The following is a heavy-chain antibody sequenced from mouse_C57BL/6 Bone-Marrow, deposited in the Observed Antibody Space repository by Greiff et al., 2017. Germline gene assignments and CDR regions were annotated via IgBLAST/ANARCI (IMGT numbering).Heavy chain of an antibody. CDR3: ARGNPYYGSVMDY. D-gene: IGHD1-1*01. CDR2: IDPETGGT. V-gene: IGHV1-15*01. CDR1: GYTFTDYE. J-gene: IGHJ4*01. Sequence: VQLQQSGAELVRPGASVTLSCKASGYTFTDYEMHWVKQTPVHGLEWIGAIDPETGGTAYNQKFKGKAILTADKSSSTAYMELRSLTSEDSAVYYCARGNPYYGSVMDYWGQGTSVTVSS.